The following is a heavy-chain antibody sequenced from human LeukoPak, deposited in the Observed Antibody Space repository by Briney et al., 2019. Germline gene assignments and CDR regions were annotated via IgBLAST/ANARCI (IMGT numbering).Heavy chain of an antibody. CDR1: GFTFISYW. CDR2: IKQDGSEE. V-gene: IGHV3-7*01. Sequence: GGSLRLSCAASGFTFISYWMSGVRKAPGKGLGWVANIKQDGSEENFVDSVKGRFTISRDNAKKSLYLQMNSLRAEDTAVYYCARGSSAGASLRHDYWGQGTLVTVSS. J-gene: IGHJ4*02. CDR3: ARGSSAGASLRHDY. D-gene: IGHD1-26*01.